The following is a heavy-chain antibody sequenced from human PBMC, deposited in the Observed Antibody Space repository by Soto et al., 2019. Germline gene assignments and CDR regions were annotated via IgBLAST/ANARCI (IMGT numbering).Heavy chain of an antibody. J-gene: IGHJ4*02. CDR1: GYTFNTYY. Sequence: QVQLVQSGAEVRKPGASVKVSCKPSGYTFNTYYLHWLRQAPGQALEWMGVIHPSGGGTTYAQKSLXXXTXXRATSTTTVFMELSSLRSDDTAVYYCARGGHIAVVTASFDTWGQGTLVTVSS. CDR3: ARGGHIAVVTASFDT. V-gene: IGHV1-46*02. D-gene: IGHD2-21*02. CDR2: IHPSGGGT.